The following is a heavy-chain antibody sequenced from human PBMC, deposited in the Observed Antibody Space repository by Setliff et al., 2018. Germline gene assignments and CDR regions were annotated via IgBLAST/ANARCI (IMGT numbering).Heavy chain of an antibody. J-gene: IGHJ5*01. Sequence: SETLSLTCTVSGGSISSDYWSWIRQSPGKGLEWIGYIYYSGTTNYNPSLKSRVTISVDTSKNQFSLRLTSVTAADTAIYYCASRTTGPGGWFDYWGQGALVTVSS. CDR2: IYYSGTT. V-gene: IGHV4-59*08. CDR3: ASRTTGPGGWFDY. D-gene: IGHD1-1*01. CDR1: GGSISSDY.